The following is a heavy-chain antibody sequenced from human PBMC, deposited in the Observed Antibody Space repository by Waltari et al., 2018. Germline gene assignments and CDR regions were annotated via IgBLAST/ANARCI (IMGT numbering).Heavy chain of an antibody. CDR3: ARLSYHIVTGYGWFDP. Sequence: QLQLQESGPGLVKPLETLSLTCTVSGGSISSESYYWGWIRQPPGKGLEWIGIISYSGSTYYNPSLKSRVTISVDTSKNQFSLKLSSVTAADTAVYYCARLSYHIVTGYGWFDPWGLGTLVTVSS. J-gene: IGHJ5*02. CDR1: GGSISSESYY. D-gene: IGHD3-9*01. CDR2: ISYSGST. V-gene: IGHV4-39*01.